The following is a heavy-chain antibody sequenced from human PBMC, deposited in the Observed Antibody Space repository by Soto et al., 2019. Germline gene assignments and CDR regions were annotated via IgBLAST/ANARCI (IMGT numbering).Heavy chain of an antibody. V-gene: IGHV6-1*01. Sequence: SQTLSLTCAISGDSVSSNSAAWNWIRQYPSRGLEWLGRTYYRSKWYNDYAVSVKSRITINPDTSKNQFSLQLNSVTPEDTAVYYCARGSGYDLYYYYYGMDVWGQGTTVTVSS. CDR2: TYYRSKWYN. J-gene: IGHJ6*02. CDR1: GDSVSSNSAA. CDR3: ARGSGYDLYYYYYGMDV. D-gene: IGHD5-12*01.